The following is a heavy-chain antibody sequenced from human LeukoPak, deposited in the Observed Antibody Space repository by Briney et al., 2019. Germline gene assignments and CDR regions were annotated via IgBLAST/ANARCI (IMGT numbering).Heavy chain of an antibody. V-gene: IGHV3-21*01. CDR3: ARDQRGSSWYP. J-gene: IGHJ5*02. D-gene: IGHD6-13*01. CDR1: GFTFSSYS. Sequence: GGSLRLSCAASGFTFSSYSMNWVRQAPGKGLEWVSSISSSSSYIYYADSVKGRFTISRDNAKNSLYLQMNSLRAEDTAVYYCARDQRGSSWYPWGQGTLSPSPQ. CDR2: ISSSSSYI.